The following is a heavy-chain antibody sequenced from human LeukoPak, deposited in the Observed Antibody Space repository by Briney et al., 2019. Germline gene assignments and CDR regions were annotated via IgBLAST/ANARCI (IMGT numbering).Heavy chain of an antibody. J-gene: IGHJ4*02. CDR3: ARGPVAAAGTRFADY. Sequence: ASVKVSCKASGGTFSSYAISWVRQAPGQGLEWMGRIIPIFGTANYAQKFQGRVTITTDESTGTAYMELSSLRSEDTAVYYCARGPVAAAGTRFADYWGQGTLVTVSS. CDR1: GGTFSSYA. D-gene: IGHD6-13*01. CDR2: IIPIFGTA. V-gene: IGHV1-69*05.